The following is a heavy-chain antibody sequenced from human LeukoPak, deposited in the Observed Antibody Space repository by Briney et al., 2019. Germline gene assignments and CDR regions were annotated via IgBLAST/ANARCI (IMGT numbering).Heavy chain of an antibody. CDR2: INPNSGGT. D-gene: IGHD3-22*01. CDR3: AIDESVRADGYLSY. V-gene: IGHV1-2*02. CDR1: GYTFTGYY. Sequence: GGSVTVSCTASGYTFTGYYMNWVRQAPGKGLEWMGWINPNSGGTNYAQKFQGRVTMTRDTSISTAYMELSRLRSDDTAVYYCAIDESVRADGYLSYWGQGTLVTVSS. J-gene: IGHJ4*02.